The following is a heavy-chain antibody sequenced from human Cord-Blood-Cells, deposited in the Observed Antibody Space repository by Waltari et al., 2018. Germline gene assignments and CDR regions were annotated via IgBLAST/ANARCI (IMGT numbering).Heavy chain of an antibody. CDR2: IIPIFGTA. CDR1: GGTFSSYA. Sequence: QVQLVQSGAEVKKPGSSVKVSCKASGGTFSSYAISWVRQAPGQGLEWMGGIIPIFGTANYAQKFQGRVTITADKSTSTAYMELSSLRSEDTAVYYCARDRGLSSSWLRHSDYYYGMDVWGQGTTVTVSS. D-gene: IGHD6-13*01. CDR3: ARDRGLSSSWLRHSDYYYGMDV. V-gene: IGHV1-69*06. J-gene: IGHJ6*02.